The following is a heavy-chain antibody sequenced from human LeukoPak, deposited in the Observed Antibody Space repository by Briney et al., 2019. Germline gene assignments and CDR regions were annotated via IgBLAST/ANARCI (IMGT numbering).Heavy chain of an antibody. CDR1: GYTFTSYY. CDR3: ARHEPYYDFWSGYENWFDP. Sequence: ASVKVSCKASGYTFTSYYMHWVRQAPGQGLEWMGIINPSGGSTSYAQKFQGRVTMTRDTSTSTVYMELSSLRSEDTAVYYCARHEPYYDFWSGYENWFDPWGQGTLVTVSS. CDR2: INPSGGST. J-gene: IGHJ5*02. D-gene: IGHD3-3*01. V-gene: IGHV1-46*01.